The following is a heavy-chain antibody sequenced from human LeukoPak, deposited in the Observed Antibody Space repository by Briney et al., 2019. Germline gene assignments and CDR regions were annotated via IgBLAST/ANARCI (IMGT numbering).Heavy chain of an antibody. CDR1: GASISSGSYS. V-gene: IGHV4-61*02. Sequence: SQTLSLTCTVSGASISSGSYSWRWIRQPAGEGLEWIGRLYTSGITKYNSSLKSRITMSVDTSKNQFSLKLSSGTGADTAVYYCARGSAYRSFDYWGQGTLVSVSS. CDR2: LYTSGIT. J-gene: IGHJ4*02. CDR3: ARGSAYRSFDY. D-gene: IGHD4-11*01.